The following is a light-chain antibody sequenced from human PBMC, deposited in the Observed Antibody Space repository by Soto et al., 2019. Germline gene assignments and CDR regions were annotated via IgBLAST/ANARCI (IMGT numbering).Light chain of an antibody. J-gene: IGKJ1*01. CDR1: QLVSSH. CDR2: GAS. CDR3: QQYNNWPWT. Sequence: EAVMTQSPATLSVSPGERAILSCRASQLVSSHLAWYQQRPGQAPRLLIYGASTRATGIPARFSGSESGTEFTLTIPSLQSEDFAVYYCQQYNNWPWTFGQGTKVEIK. V-gene: IGKV3-15*01.